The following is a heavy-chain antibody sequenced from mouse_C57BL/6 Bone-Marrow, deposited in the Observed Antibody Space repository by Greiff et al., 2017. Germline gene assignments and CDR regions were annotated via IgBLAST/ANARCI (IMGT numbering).Heavy chain of an antibody. CDR2: INPNDGTT. V-gene: IGHV1-39*01. CDR1: GYSFTDYN. D-gene: IGHD2-1*01. Sequence: EVQLQQSGPELVKPGASVKISCKASGYSFTDYNMNWVKQSNGKSLEWIGVINPNDGTTSYNQKFKGKATLTVDQSSSTAYMQLNSLTSEDSAVYYCAKVIYYCILYYFDYWGQGTTLTVSS. J-gene: IGHJ2*01. CDR3: AKVIYYCILYYFDY.